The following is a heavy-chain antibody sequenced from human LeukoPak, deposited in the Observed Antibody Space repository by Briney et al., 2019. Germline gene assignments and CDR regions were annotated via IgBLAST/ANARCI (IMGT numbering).Heavy chain of an antibody. D-gene: IGHD5/OR15-5a*01. CDR1: GFTFSSYA. CDR3: AKDVVSTRQNFDY. Sequence: GGSLRLSCAASGFTFSSYAMSRVRQAPGKGLEWVSAISASGGSTYYADSVKGRFTISRDNSKNTLYLQMNSLRAEDTAVYYCAKDVVSTRQNFDYWGQGTLVTVSS. V-gene: IGHV3-23*01. J-gene: IGHJ4*02. CDR2: ISASGGST.